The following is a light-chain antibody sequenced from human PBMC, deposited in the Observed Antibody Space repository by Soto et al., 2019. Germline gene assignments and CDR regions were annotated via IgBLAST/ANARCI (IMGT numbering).Light chain of an antibody. CDR3: QVWDDSRDQQV. Sequence: SYELTRAPSVSVAPGQTASITCGANNIGVRSVHWNQKKQGQAPVLVGYDDDARPSGIPGRFSGSNSGNTATLTITRVEAGDEADYYCQVWDDSRDQQVFGGGTKLTVL. CDR1: NIGVRS. J-gene: IGLJ3*02. CDR2: DDD. V-gene: IGLV3-21*02.